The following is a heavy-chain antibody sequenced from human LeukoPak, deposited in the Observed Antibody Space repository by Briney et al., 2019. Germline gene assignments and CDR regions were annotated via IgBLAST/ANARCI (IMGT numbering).Heavy chain of an antibody. Sequence: SETLSLTCTVSGGSISSFSWSWIRQPPGKGLEWFGYISYSGSTNYDPSLKSRGTISVDTSKNQFSLKLRSVTAADTAVYYCARGIDYGHLQHWGQGTLVTVSS. J-gene: IGHJ1*01. CDR2: ISYSGST. D-gene: IGHD4-17*01. CDR1: GGSISSFS. V-gene: IGHV4-59*01. CDR3: ARGIDYGHLQH.